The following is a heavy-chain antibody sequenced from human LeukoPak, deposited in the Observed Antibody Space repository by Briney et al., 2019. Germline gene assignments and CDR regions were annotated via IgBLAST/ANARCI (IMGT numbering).Heavy chain of an antibody. CDR3: ARDSVAAAGTGSNWFDP. CDR2: IYASGST. V-gene: IGHV4-61*02. Sequence: SETLSLTCTVSGGSISSGNYYWSWIRQPAGRGLQWIGRIYASGSTNYNPSLKSRVTISVDTSKNQSSLKLSSVTAADTAVYYRARDSVAAAGTGSNWFDPWGQGTLVTVSS. CDR1: GGSISSGNYY. J-gene: IGHJ5*02. D-gene: IGHD6-13*01.